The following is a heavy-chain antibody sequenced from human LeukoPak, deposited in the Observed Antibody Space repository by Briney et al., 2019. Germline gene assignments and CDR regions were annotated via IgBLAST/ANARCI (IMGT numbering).Heavy chain of an antibody. Sequence: ASVKVSCKASGYTFTGYHVHWVRQAPGQGLEWLGWINPYSGGTNYAQKFQGRVTMTRDTSVSTAYMELSSLRSDDTAVYYCAKDLYAGRSLPYYNYYYMDVWGKGTTVTVSS. CDR3: AKDLYAGRSLPYYNYYYMDV. J-gene: IGHJ6*03. D-gene: IGHD3-10*01. CDR2: INPYSGGT. CDR1: GYTFTGYH. V-gene: IGHV1-2*02.